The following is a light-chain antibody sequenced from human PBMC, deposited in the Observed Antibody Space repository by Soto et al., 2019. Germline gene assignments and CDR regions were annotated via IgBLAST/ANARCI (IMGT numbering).Light chain of an antibody. CDR1: QSVAIN. V-gene: IGKV3-15*01. J-gene: IGKJ1*01. CDR3: QQYGTSPWT. Sequence: EIVMTQSPATLSVAPGEGATLSCRASQSVAINLAWYQQKPGQAPRLLIYGASTRATGIPARFSGSGSGTEFTLTISSLQSEDFAVYYCQQYGTSPWTFGQGTKVEIK. CDR2: GAS.